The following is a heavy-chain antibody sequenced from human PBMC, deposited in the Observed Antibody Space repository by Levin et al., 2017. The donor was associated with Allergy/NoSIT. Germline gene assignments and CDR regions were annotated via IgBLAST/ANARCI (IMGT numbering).Heavy chain of an antibody. CDR2: IKQDGSEK. Sequence: GGSLRLSCAASGFTFSSYWMSWVRQAPGKGLEWVANIKQDGSEKYYVDSVKGRFTISRDNAKNSLYLQMNSLRAEDTAVYYCARETHYDFWSWEPFDYWGQGTLVTVSS. D-gene: IGHD3-3*01. CDR1: GFTFSSYW. V-gene: IGHV3-7*01. CDR3: ARETHYDFWSWEPFDY. J-gene: IGHJ4*02.